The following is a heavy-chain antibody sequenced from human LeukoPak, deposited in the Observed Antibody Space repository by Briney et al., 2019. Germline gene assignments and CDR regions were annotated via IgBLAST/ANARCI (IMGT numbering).Heavy chain of an antibody. V-gene: IGHV1-2*02. CDR2: INPNSGET. D-gene: IGHD4-11*01. Sequence: ASVKVSCKTSGYTFSDYYIHWVRQAPGQGLEWMGWINPNSGETKSAQKFQGRVTMTGDTSISTAYMELRRVTSDDTAAYYCARDRDYSNTERGFDYWGQGTLSPSPQ. CDR3: ARDRDYSNTERGFDY. CDR1: GYTFSDYY. J-gene: IGHJ4*02.